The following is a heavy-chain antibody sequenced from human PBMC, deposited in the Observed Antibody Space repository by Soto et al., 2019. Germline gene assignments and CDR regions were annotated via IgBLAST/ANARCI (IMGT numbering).Heavy chain of an antibody. CDR1: GGTFSSYA. J-gene: IGHJ2*01. CDR3: AQTLGLAVSGPGRFDL. D-gene: IGHD6-19*01. CDR2: IIPIFGTG. Sequence: QVQLVQSGAEVKKPGSSVKVSCKASGGTFSSYAISWVRQAPGQGLEWMGGIIPIFGTGNYAQKFLGRVTSTADEATSTAYMGLSSLRFEDTAVYYCAQTLGLAVSGPGRFDLWGRGTLVTVSS. V-gene: IGHV1-69*12.